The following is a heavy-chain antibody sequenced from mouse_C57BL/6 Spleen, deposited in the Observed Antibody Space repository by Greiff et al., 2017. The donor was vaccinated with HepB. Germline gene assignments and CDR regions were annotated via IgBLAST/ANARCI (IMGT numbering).Heavy chain of an antibody. CDR2: INPNYGTT. V-gene: IGHV1-39*01. Sequence: VQLQQSGPELVKPGASVKISCKASGYSFTDYNMNWVKQSNGKSLEWIGVINPNYGTTSYNQKFKGKATLTVDQSSSTAYMQLNSLTSEDSAVYYWARGQGGVVATDFDVWGTGTTVTVSS. CDR3: ARGQGGVVATDFDV. CDR1: GYSFTDYN. J-gene: IGHJ1*03. D-gene: IGHD1-1*01.